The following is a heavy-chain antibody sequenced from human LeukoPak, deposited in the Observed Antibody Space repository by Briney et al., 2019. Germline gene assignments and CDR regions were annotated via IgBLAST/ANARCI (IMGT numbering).Heavy chain of an antibody. CDR1: GYTFIDYY. CDR3: ATGASGLNWFDP. V-gene: IGHV1-2*02. J-gene: IGHJ5*02. Sequence: ASVKVSCKASGYTFIDYYIHWVRQAPGQGLEWMGWINPNSGGTNYAQKFQGRVTMTRDTSITTTYMELSRLTPDDSAVYFCATGASGLNWFDPWGQGTLVTVSS. CDR2: INPNSGGT. D-gene: IGHD3-3*01.